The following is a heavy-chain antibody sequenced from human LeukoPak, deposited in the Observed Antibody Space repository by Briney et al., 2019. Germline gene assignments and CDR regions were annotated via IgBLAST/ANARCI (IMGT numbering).Heavy chain of an antibody. J-gene: IGHJ6*03. CDR1: GYTFTSYG. D-gene: IGHD3-10*01. CDR3: ARDYYGSGSYTPLTYYYYYMDV. V-gene: IGHV1-18*01. CDR2: ISAYNGNT. Sequence: ASVKVSCKASGYTFTSYGISWVRQAPGQGLEWMGWISAYNGNTNYAQKLQGRVTMTTDTSTSTAYMELRSLRSDDTAVYYCARDYYGSGSYTPLTYYYYYMDVWGKGTTVTISS.